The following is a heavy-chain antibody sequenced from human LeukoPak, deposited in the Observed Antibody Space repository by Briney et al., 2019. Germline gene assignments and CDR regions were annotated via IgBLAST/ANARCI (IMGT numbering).Heavy chain of an antibody. CDR2: ISYDGSNK. CDR1: GFDLWRYA. V-gene: IGHV3-30*04. D-gene: IGHD3-22*01. Sequence: GGSLRLSCAASGFDLWRYATSWVRQAPGKGLEWVAVISYDGSNKYYADSVKGRFTISRDNSKNTLYLQMNSLRAEDTAVYYCAREQYYYDSSGYTDYWGQGTLVTVSS. J-gene: IGHJ4*02. CDR3: AREQYYYDSSGYTDY.